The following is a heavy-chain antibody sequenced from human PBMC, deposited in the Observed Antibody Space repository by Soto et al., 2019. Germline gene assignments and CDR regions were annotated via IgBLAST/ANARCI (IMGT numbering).Heavy chain of an antibody. CDR1: GRIFTIDV. V-gene: IGHV1-69*01. CDR2: IIPIFGTA. CDR3: VRGVRGVIISYYYYYGMDG. Sequence: VPGSSTALGRIFTIDVIVPVRPASGKVLEWMGGIIPIFGTANSAQKFQGRVTITADESTSTAYMELSSLRSEDTAVYYCVRGVRGVIISYYYYYGMDGWGQGTKVTVSS. J-gene: IGHJ6*02. D-gene: IGHD3-10*01.